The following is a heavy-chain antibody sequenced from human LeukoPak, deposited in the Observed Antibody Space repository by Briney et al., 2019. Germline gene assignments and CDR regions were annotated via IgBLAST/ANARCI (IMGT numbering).Heavy chain of an antibody. CDR3: AKAIGGDYGYFDL. CDR2: IWYDGSNK. J-gene: IGHJ2*01. CDR1: GFTFSSYG. D-gene: IGHD4-17*01. Sequence: PGRSLRLSCAASGFTFSSYGMHGVRQAPGKGLEWVAVIWYDGSNKYYADSVKGRFTISRDNSKNTLYLQMNSLRAEDTAVYYCAKAIGGDYGYFDLWGRGTLVTVSS. V-gene: IGHV3-33*06.